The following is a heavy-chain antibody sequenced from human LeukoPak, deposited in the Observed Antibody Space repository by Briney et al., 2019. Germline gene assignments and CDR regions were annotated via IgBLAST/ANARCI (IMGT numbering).Heavy chain of an antibody. V-gene: IGHV3-49*04. Sequence: PGRSLRLSCTASGFTFGDYAMSWVRQAPGKGLEWVGFIRSKAYGGTTEYAASVKGRFTISRDDSKSIAYLQMNSLKSEGTAVYYCTLRLANLYWGQGTQVTVSS. CDR2: IRSKAYGGTT. J-gene: IGHJ4*02. D-gene: IGHD3-3*02. CDR3: TLRLANLY. CDR1: GFTFGDYA.